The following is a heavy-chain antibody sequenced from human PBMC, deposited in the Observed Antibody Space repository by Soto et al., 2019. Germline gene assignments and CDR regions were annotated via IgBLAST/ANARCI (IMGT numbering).Heavy chain of an antibody. CDR1: GYTFTGYY. J-gene: IGHJ6*02. CDR2: INPNSGGT. Sequence: ASVKVSCKASGYTFTGYYMHWVRQAPGQGLEWTGWINPNSGGTNYAQKFQGWVTMTRDTSISTAYMELSRLRSDDTAVYYCARDWGADYYGMDVWGQGTTVTVSS. D-gene: IGHD1-26*01. CDR3: ARDWGADYYGMDV. V-gene: IGHV1-2*04.